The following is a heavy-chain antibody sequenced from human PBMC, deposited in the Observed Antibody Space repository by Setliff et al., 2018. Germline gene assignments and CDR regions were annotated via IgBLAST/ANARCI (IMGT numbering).Heavy chain of an antibody. CDR2: ISSSGSKI. Sequence: GGSLRLSCAASGFTFSSYEMNWVRQAPGKGLEWVSCISSSGSKIYYADSVKGRFTISRDNAKNSLDLQMNSLRAEDTAVYYCVRDLHWGFDYWGLGTLVTVSS. D-gene: IGHD7-27*01. CDR3: VRDLHWGFDY. V-gene: IGHV3-48*03. CDR1: GFTFSSYE. J-gene: IGHJ4*02.